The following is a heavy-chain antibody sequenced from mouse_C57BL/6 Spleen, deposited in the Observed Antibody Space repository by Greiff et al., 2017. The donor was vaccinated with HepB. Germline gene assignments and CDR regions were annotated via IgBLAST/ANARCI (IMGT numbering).Heavy chain of an antibody. CDR2: ISYDGSN. CDR3: ARGTISRDYFDY. Sequence: ESGPGLVKPSQSLSLTCSVTGYSITSGYYWNWIRQFPGNKLEWMGYISYDGSNNYNPSLKNRISITRDTSKNQFFLKLNSVTTEDTATYYCARGTISRDYFDYWGQGTTLTVSS. V-gene: IGHV3-6*01. D-gene: IGHD3-1*01. J-gene: IGHJ2*01. CDR1: GYSITSGYY.